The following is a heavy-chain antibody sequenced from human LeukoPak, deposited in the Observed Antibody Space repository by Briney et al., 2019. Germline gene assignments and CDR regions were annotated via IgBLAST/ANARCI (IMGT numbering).Heavy chain of an antibody. D-gene: IGHD2-2*01. J-gene: IGHJ5*02. CDR3: ARRSEDIVVVPAADWFDP. CDR2: INHSGST. V-gene: IGHV4-34*01. CDR1: GGSFSGYY. Sequence: PSETLSLTCAVYGGSFSGYYWSWIRQPPGKGLEWIGEINHSGSTNYNPSLKSRVTISVDTSKNQFSLKLSSVTAADTAVYYCARRSEDIVVVPAADWFDPWGQGTLVTVSS.